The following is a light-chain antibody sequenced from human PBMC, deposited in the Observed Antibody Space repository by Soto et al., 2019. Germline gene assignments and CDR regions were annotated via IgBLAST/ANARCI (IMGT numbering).Light chain of an antibody. CDR1: SSNIGAGYD. Sequence: QSVLTQPPSVSGAPGQRVTISCTGSSSNIGAGYDVHWYQQLPGTAPKLLIYGNSNRPSGVSNRFSASKSGNMASLTISGLQAEDEADYYCCSYTTNNTLVFGGGTKLTVL. CDR2: GNS. V-gene: IGLV1-40*01. J-gene: IGLJ2*01. CDR3: CSYTTNNTLV.